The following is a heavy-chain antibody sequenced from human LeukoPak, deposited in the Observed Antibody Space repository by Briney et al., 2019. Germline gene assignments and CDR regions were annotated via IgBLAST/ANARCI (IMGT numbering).Heavy chain of an antibody. V-gene: IGHV3-30-3*01. D-gene: IGHD2-2*01. Sequence: GRSLRLSCAASGFTFSSYAMHWVRQAPGKGLEWVAVISYDGSNKYYADSVKGRFTISRDNSKNTLYLQMNSLRAEDTAVYYCARGGSRWVVVPAATDYWGQGTLVTVSS. CDR3: ARGGSRWVVVPAATDY. CDR1: GFTFSSYA. J-gene: IGHJ4*02. CDR2: ISYDGSNK.